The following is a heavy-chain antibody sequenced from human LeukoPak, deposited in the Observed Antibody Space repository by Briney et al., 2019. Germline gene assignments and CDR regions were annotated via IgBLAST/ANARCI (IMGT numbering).Heavy chain of an antibody. CDR2: IYSGGST. CDR1: GFTVSSNY. D-gene: IGHD3-3*01. CDR3: ARSFGVVGNWFDP. Sequence: GGSLRLSCAASGFTVSSNYMSWVRQAPGKGLEWVSVIYSGGSTYYADSVKGRFTISRDNSKSTLYLQMNSLRAEDTAVYYCARSFGVVGNWFDPWGQGTLVTVSS. V-gene: IGHV3-66*02. J-gene: IGHJ5*02.